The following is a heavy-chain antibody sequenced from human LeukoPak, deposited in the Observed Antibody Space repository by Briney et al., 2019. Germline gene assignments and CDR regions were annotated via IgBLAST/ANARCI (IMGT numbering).Heavy chain of an antibody. J-gene: IGHJ4*02. CDR2: ISYDGSNK. CDR1: GFIFSSYA. D-gene: IGHD6-19*01. Sequence: GGSLRLSCAASGFIFSSYAMHWVRQDPGKGLEWVAVISYDGSNKYADSVKGRFTISRDNSKNTLYLQMNSLRAEDTAVYYCALNRGSGWYFHYWGQGTLVTVSS. CDR3: ALNRGSGWYFHY. V-gene: IGHV3-30*04.